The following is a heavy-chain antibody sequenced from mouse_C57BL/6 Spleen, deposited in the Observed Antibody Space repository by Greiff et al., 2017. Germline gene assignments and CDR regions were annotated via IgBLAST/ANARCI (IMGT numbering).Heavy chain of an antibody. Sequence: EVKLVESGGGLVQPGGSLSLSCAASGFTFTDYYMSWVRQPPGKALEWLGFIRNKANGYTTEYSASVKGRFTIARDNSQSILYLQMNALRAEASATYYCAGYGSSYGWYFDVWGTGTTVTVSS. CDR3: AGYGSSYGWYFDV. J-gene: IGHJ1*03. CDR1: GFTFTDYY. D-gene: IGHD1-1*01. CDR2: IRNKANGYTT. V-gene: IGHV7-3*01.